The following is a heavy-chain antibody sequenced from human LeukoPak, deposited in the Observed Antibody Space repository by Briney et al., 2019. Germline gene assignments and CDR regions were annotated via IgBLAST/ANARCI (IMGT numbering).Heavy chain of an antibody. Sequence: SETLSLTCTVSGGSISSYYWSWIRQPPGKGLEWIGYIYYSGSTNYNPSLKSRVTISVDTSKNQFSLKLSSVTAADTAVYYCARLRGYYYDSSGHPRGFDYWGQGTLVTVSS. CDR2: IYYSGST. J-gene: IGHJ4*02. V-gene: IGHV4-59*08. CDR1: GGSISSYY. CDR3: ARLRGYYYDSSGHPRGFDY. D-gene: IGHD3-22*01.